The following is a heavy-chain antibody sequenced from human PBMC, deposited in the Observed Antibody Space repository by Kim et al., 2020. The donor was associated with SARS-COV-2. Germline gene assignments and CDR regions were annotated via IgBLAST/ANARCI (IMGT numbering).Heavy chain of an antibody. Sequence: TYSNPSLKSRVTISVDRSKNQFSLKLRSVTAADTAVYYCARISLRLAFDYWGQGTLVTVSS. CDR2: T. J-gene: IGHJ4*02. D-gene: IGHD4-17*01. CDR3: ARISLRLAFDY. V-gene: IGHV4-30-2*01.